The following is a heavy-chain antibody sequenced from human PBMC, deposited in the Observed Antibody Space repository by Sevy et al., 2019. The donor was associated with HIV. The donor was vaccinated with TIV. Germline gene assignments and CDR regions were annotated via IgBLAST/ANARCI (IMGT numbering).Heavy chain of an antibody. J-gene: IGHJ4*02. Sequence: GGSLRLSCAASGFTFSRNGMHWVRQVPGKWLEWVALISYDGDSKNYADSVKGRFTISRDNSKNTVYLHMNSLRSEDTAVYYCAKESVSWYLDFWGQGTLVTVSS. V-gene: IGHV3-30*18. CDR3: AKESVSWYLDF. D-gene: IGHD6-13*01. CDR2: ISYDGDSK. CDR1: GFTFSRNG.